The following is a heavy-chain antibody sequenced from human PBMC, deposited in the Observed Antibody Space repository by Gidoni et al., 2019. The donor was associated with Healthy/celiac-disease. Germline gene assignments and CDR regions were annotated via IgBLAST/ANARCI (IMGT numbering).Heavy chain of an antibody. V-gene: IGHV3-23*01. CDR3: AKSPGVVTKGLPGDY. J-gene: IGHJ4*02. D-gene: IGHD2-21*02. Sequence: YGDSVKGRFTISRDNSKNTLYLQMNSLRAEDTAVYYCAKSPGVVTKGLPGDYWGQGTLVTVSS.